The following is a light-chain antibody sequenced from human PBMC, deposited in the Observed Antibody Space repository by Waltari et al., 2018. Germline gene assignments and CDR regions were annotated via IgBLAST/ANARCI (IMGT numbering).Light chain of an antibody. Sequence: QLVLTQSPSASASLGASVKLTCTLSSGHSRTVIAWPQQQAEKGPRYLMKVNSDGSHSKGDKIPDRFSGSSSGAERYLTISNLQSEDEADYYCQTGGHGTWVFGGGTKLTVL. V-gene: IGLV4-69*01. CDR2: VNSDGSH. CDR1: SGHSRTV. J-gene: IGLJ3*02. CDR3: QTGGHGTWV.